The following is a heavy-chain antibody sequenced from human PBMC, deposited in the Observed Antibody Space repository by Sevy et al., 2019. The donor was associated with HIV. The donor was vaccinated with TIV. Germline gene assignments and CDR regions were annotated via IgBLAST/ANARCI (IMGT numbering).Heavy chain of an antibody. V-gene: IGHV3-15*01. CDR3: ATAPGTGY. D-gene: IGHD3-10*01. CDR1: GFILKSFW. CDR2: IKSNSDGGTT. J-gene: IGHJ4*02. Sequence: GGSLRLSCEASGFILKSFWIHWVRQAPGKGLEGVGRIKSNSDGGTTDYAAPVEGRFTMSRDDSENRVYLQINNLKADDTAVYYCATAPGTGYWGQGTLVTVSS.